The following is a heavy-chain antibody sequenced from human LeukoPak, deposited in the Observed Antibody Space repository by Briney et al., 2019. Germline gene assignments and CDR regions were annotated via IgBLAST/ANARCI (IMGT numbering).Heavy chain of an antibody. V-gene: IGHV4-59*12. Sequence: SETLSLTCTVSSGSISRYYWSWIRQPPGKGLDWIGYIYYTGSTYHNPSLKSRVTISVDTSKNQFSLKLSSVTAADTAVYYCAREKGGVDSLTMVRGVMKEDSYYHYYMDVWGKGTTVTISS. CDR3: AREKGGVDSLTMVRGVMKEDSYYHYYMDV. CDR1: SGSISRYY. J-gene: IGHJ6*03. CDR2: IYYTGST. D-gene: IGHD3-10*01.